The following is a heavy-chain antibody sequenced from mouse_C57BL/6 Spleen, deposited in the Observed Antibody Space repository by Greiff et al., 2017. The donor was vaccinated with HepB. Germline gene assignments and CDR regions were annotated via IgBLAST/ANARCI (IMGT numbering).Heavy chain of an antibody. CDR1: GFTFTDYY. D-gene: IGHD2-4*01. J-gene: IGHJ3*01. CDR2: IRNKANGYTT. V-gene: IGHV7-3*01. Sequence: EVKLVESGGGLVQPGGSLSLSCAASGFTFTDYYMSWVRQPPGKALEWLGFIRNKANGYTTEYSASVKGRFTISRDNSQSILYLQMNALRAEDSATYYCARSTLSTMMGTWFAYWGQGTLVTVSA. CDR3: ARSTLSTMMGTWFAY.